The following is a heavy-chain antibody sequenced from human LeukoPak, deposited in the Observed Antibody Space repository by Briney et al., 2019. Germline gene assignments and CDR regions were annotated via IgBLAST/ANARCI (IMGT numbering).Heavy chain of an antibody. CDR1: GFTVSSNY. J-gene: IGHJ4*02. CDR3: ARDFLRSSGCY. CDR2: IYSDGRT. D-gene: IGHD3-22*01. V-gene: IGHV3-53*01. Sequence: GGSLRLSCAASGFTVSSNYMNWVRQAPGKGLEWASVIYSDGRTYYADSVKGRFTISRDNSKNTLYFQMNSLRAEDTAVYYCARDFLRSSGCYWGQGTLVTVSS.